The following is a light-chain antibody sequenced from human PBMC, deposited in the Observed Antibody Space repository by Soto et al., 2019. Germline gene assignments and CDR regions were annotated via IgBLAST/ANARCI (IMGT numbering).Light chain of an antibody. V-gene: IGLV1-51*01. CDR3: GAWDNTLSAGV. CDR2: DNN. Sequence: QSVLTQPPSVSAAPGQKVTVSCSGSSSNIGKNSVSWFQQFPGTAPKLLIYDNNKRPSGIPDRFSGSKSGTSATLGITGLQTGDEDNYYCGAWDNTLSAGVFGGGTKLTVL. J-gene: IGLJ2*01. CDR1: SSNIGKNS.